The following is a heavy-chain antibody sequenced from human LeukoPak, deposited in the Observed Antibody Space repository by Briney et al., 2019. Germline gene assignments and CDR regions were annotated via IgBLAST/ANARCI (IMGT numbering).Heavy chain of an antibody. D-gene: IGHD5-24*01. J-gene: IGHJ4*02. CDR3: ARDREMATTYYFDY. V-gene: IGHV1-2*02. CDR1: GYTFTGYY. Sequence: ASVKVSCKASGYTFTGYYMDWVRQAPGQGLEWMGWINPNSGGTNYAQKFQGRVTMTRDTSISTAYMELSRLRSDDTAVYYCARDREMATTYYFDYWGQGTLVAVSS. CDR2: INPNSGGT.